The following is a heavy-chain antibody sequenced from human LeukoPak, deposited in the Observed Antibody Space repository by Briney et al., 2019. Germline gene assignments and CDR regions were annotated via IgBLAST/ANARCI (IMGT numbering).Heavy chain of an antibody. CDR3: VRADYNGGNPGSFDI. Sequence: PSETLSLTCSVSGGSISSSNYFWGWICQPPGKGLEWIGTIYYTGISYYNPSLESRVTSSLDTSKNQFSLTLNSVTAADTAVYYCVRADYNGGNPGSFDIWGRGTMVTVSS. D-gene: IGHD2-8*01. J-gene: IGHJ3*02. CDR2: IYYTGIS. V-gene: IGHV4-39*07. CDR1: GGSISSSNYF.